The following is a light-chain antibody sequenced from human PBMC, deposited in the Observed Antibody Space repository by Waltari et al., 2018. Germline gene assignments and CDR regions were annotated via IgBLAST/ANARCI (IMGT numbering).Light chain of an antibody. J-gene: IGLJ3*02. Sequence: QSALTQPASVSGSPGQSIPISCTGTSRDVGDYTYVSWYQQHPGKAPKLMIYDVTKRPSGVSNRFSGSKSGNTASLTVSGLQAEDEADYYCSSYAGSNLWVFGGGTKLTVL. V-gene: IGLV2-14*03. CDR2: DVT. CDR1: SRDVGDYTY. CDR3: SSYAGSNLWV.